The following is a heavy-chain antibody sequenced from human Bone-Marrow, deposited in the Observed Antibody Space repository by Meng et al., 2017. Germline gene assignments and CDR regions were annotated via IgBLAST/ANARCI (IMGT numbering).Heavy chain of an antibody. V-gene: IGHV4-59*12. D-gene: IGHD3-22*01. CDR2: ISYSGST. J-gene: IGHJ4*02. CDR1: GAYMRSYY. CDR3: ARAKENYDSSGYYLY. Sequence: SETLSLTCTVSGAYMRSYYWSWIRQAPGKGLAWIGEISYSGSTYYHPSLKSRITISVDTSKILFSLKLTSMTAADTAVYYCARAKENYDSSGYYLYWGQGTLVTVSS.